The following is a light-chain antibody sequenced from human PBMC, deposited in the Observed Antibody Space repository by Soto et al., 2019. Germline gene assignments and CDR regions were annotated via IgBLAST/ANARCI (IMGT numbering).Light chain of an antibody. CDR1: QSVSRY. V-gene: IGKV3-11*01. CDR3: QQRSSWPVT. J-gene: IGKJ1*01. CDR2: DAS. Sequence: EIGLTQSPVTLSLSPGERATLSCRASQSVSRYFAWYQQKPGQAPRLLIYDASNRATGVPARFSGSGSGTDFTLTISSLEPEDFAVYYCQQRSSWPVTFGQGTKVDIK.